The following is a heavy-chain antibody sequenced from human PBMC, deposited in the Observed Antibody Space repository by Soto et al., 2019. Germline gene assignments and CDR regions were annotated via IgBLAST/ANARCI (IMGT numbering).Heavy chain of an antibody. D-gene: IGHD3-16*01. CDR1: GGSFSDNF. Sequence: PSETLSLTCAVYGGSFSDNFWSWIRQPPGKGLEWIGEINHSRRTNYNPFLKSRVTISEDTSKNQFSLKLSSVTAADTAVYYCARRYGGNFDYWGQGTLVTVSS. CDR2: INHSRRT. J-gene: IGHJ4*02. CDR3: ARRYGGNFDY. V-gene: IGHV4-34*01.